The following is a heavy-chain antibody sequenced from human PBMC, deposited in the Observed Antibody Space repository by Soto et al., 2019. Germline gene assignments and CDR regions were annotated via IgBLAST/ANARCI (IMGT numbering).Heavy chain of an antibody. J-gene: IGHJ4*02. CDR1: GYIFINYY. CDR3: ARALVAADY. Sequence: QVQLVQSGADVKKPGASVKISCKTSGYIFINYYIHWVRQAPGQGLEWVELFNPMSGSKNYAPKLQRRPTVTSETSTSTVYIELSSLISEDTAVYYCARALVAADYWGQGTMVTVSS. V-gene: IGHV1-46*04. D-gene: IGHD2-15*01. CDR2: FNPMSGSK.